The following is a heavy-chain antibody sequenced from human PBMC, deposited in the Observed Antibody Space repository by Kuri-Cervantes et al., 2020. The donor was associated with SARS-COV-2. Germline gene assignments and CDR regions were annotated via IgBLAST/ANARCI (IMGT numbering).Heavy chain of an antibody. CDR3: ARGESGYYSYYYYYMDV. CDR2: IIPIFGTA. V-gene: IGHV1-69*13. CDR1: GGTFSSYA. J-gene: IGHJ6*03. D-gene: IGHD3-22*01. Sequence: AVQVSCKASGGTFSSYAISWVRQAPGQGLEWMGGIIPIFGTANYAQKFQVRVTITADESTSTAYMELSSLRSEDTAVYCCARGESGYYSYYYYYMDVWGKGTTVTVSS.